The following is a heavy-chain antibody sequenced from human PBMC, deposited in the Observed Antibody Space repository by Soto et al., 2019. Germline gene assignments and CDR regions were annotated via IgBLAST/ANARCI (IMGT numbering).Heavy chain of an antibody. V-gene: IGHV3-23*01. CDR2: ISGSGGST. D-gene: IGHD3-3*01. CDR3: AKDPEVRFLEWLSWFDP. CDR1: GFTFSSYA. Sequence: PGGSLRLSCAASGFTFSSYAMSWVRQAPGKGLEWVSAISGSGGSTYYADSVKGRFTISRDNSKNTLYLQMNSLRAEDTAVYYCAKDPEVRFLEWLSWFDPWGQGTLVTVSS. J-gene: IGHJ5*02.